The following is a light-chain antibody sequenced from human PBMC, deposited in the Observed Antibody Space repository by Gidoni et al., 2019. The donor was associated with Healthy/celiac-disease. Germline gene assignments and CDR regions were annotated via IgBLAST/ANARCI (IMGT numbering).Light chain of an antibody. Sequence: DIQMTQSPSTLSASVGDRVTITFRASQSISSWLAWYQQKPGKAPKLLIYDASSLESRVPSRFSGSGSGTEFTLTISSLQPDDFATYYCQQYNSYWTFGQGTKVEIK. J-gene: IGKJ1*01. CDR3: QQYNSYWT. CDR1: QSISSW. V-gene: IGKV1-5*01. CDR2: DAS.